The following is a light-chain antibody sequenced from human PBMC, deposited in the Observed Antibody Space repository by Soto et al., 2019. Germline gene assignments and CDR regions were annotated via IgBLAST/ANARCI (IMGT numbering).Light chain of an antibody. CDR2: EVS. CDR1: SSDVGGYKY. V-gene: IGLV2-14*01. J-gene: IGLJ3*02. CDR3: SSYTSSSTWV. Sequence: QSALTQPASVSGSPGQSITISCTGTSSDVGGYKYDSWYQQQPGKAPKLMIYEVSNRPSGISNRFSASKSGNTASLTISGLQAEDEADYYCSSYTSSSTWVFGGGTKLTVL.